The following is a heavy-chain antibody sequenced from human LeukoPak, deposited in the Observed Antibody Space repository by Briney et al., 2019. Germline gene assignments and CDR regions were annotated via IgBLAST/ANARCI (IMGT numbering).Heavy chain of an antibody. CDR3: ARDLQQENALDY. V-gene: IGHV1-46*01. D-gene: IGHD2-8*01. CDR2: INPSGGST. Sequence: ASVKVSCKASGYTFTSYYMHWVRQAPGQGLEWMGIINPSGGSTSYAQKFQGRVTMTRDMSTSTVYMELSSLRSEDTAVYYCARDLQQENALDYWGQGTLVTVSS. J-gene: IGHJ4*02. CDR1: GYTFTSYY.